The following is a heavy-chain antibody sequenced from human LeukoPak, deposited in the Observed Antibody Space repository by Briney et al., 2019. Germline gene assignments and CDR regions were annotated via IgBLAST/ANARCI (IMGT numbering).Heavy chain of an antibody. D-gene: IGHD3-22*01. V-gene: IGHV3-20*04. CDR3: ARDKHYYDSSNYV. Sequence: GGSQRLSCAASGFTFNDYGMSWVRQGPGKGLEWVSGINWNGGTTGYADSVRGRFTISRDNAKNSLYLQMNSLRAEDTALYYCARDKHYYDSSNYVWGQGTLVTVSS. J-gene: IGHJ4*02. CDR1: GFTFNDYG. CDR2: INWNGGTT.